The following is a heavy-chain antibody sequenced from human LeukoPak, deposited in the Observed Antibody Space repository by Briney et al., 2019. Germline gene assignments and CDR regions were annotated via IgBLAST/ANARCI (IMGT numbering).Heavy chain of an antibody. D-gene: IGHD6-6*01. CDR1: GGSFSGYY. V-gene: IGHV4-34*01. CDR2: INHSGGT. Sequence: SETLSLTCAVSGGSFSGYYWSWIRQPPGKGLEWIGEINHSGGTNYNPSLKSRGTISVDTSKNQFPLKLSSVTAADTAVYYCARVRYSSSSARYFDYWGQGTLVTVSS. CDR3: ARVRYSSSSARYFDY. J-gene: IGHJ4*02.